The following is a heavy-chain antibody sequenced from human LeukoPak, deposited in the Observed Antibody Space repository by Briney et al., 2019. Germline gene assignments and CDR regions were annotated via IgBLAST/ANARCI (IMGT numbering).Heavy chain of an antibody. CDR3: AKGGRITGTMDY. CDR1: GFTFSSYG. CDR2: IRYDGSNK. D-gene: IGHD1-7*01. Sequence: GGSLRLSCAASGFTFSSYGMHWVRQAPGKGLEWVAFIRYDGSNKYYADSVKGRFTISRDNSKNTLYLQMDSLTAEDTAVYYCAKGGRITGTMDYWGQGTLVTVSS. V-gene: IGHV3-30*02. J-gene: IGHJ4*02.